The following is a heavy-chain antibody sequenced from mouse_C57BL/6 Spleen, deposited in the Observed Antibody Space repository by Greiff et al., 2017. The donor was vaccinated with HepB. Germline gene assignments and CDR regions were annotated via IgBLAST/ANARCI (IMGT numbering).Heavy chain of an antibody. CDR1: GYTFTSYW. CDR2: IYPGSGST. D-gene: IGHD2-3*01. Sequence: VQLQQSGAELVKPGASVKMSCKASGYTFTSYWITWVKQRPGQGLEWIGDIYPGSGSTNYNEKFKSKATLTVDTSSSPAYTQLSSLTSEDSAVYYCARWVLRFDYWGQGTTLTVSS. V-gene: IGHV1-55*01. J-gene: IGHJ2*01. CDR3: ARWVLRFDY.